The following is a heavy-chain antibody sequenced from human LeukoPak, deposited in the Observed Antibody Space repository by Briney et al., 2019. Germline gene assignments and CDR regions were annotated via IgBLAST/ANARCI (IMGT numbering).Heavy chain of an antibody. CDR1: GYTFTSYG. V-gene: IGHV1-18*01. D-gene: IGHD2-2*01. CDR3: ARSYSSGSTSRWDPTGTWFDP. J-gene: IGHJ5*02. CDR2: ISAYNGNT. Sequence: ASVKVSCKASGYTFTSYGISWVRQAPGQGLEGMGWISAYNGNTNYAQKLQGRVTMTTDTSTSTAYMELRSLRSDDTAVYYCARSYSSGSTSRWDPTGTWFDPWGQGTLVTVSS.